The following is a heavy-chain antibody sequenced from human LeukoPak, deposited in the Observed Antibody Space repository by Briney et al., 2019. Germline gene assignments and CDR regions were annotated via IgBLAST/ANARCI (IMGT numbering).Heavy chain of an antibody. J-gene: IGHJ4*02. D-gene: IGHD3-22*01. CDR2: IWYDGSNK. V-gene: IGHV3-33*01. CDR1: GFTFSSYG. CDR3: ARDLYYYDSSGYFDY. Sequence: GGSLRLSCAASGFTFSSYGMHWVRQAPGKGLEWVAVIWYDGSNKYYADSVKGRFTISRDNSKNTLYLQMNSLRAEDTAVYYCARDLYYYDSSGYFDYWGQGTLVTVSS.